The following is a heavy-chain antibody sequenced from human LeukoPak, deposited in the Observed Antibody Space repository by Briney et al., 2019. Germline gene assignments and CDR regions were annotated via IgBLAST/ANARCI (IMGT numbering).Heavy chain of an antibody. D-gene: IGHD6-6*01. CDR2: IYYSGST. Sequence: SETLSLTCTVTGGSISSISYYWGWIRQSPGKGLEWIGSIYYSGSTYYNPSLKSRVTISVDTSKNQFSLKLSSVTAADTAVYYCARDLRWGSSAPLDYWGQGTLVTVSS. J-gene: IGHJ4*02. V-gene: IGHV4-39*07. CDR1: GGSISSISYY. CDR3: ARDLRWGSSAPLDY.